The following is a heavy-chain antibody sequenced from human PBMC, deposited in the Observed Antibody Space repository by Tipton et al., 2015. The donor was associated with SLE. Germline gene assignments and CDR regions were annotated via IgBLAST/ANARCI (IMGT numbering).Heavy chain of an antibody. J-gene: IGHJ1*01. Sequence: SLRLSCAASGFIVTNNYMTWVRQAPGKGLEWVSVIHTVDDTHYADSVKGRFTISRDNSKNTLYLQMDSLTAEDTAVYYCARDLSRGHVMVQGCWGQGTLVAVSS. CDR3: ARDLSRGHVMVQGC. CDR2: IHTVDDT. D-gene: IGHD3-10*01. V-gene: IGHV3-66*01. CDR1: GFIVTNNY.